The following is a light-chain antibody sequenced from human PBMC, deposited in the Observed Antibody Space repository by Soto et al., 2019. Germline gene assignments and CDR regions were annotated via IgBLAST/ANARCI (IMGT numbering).Light chain of an antibody. V-gene: IGKV3-20*01. CDR2: GAS. Sequence: EIVWTQSPGTRSLSPGERATLSCRASQSVSSSYLAWYQQKPGQAPRLLIYGASSRATGIPDRFSGSGSGTDFALTISRLEPEDCAGYYCQQYGSSLFTFGRGTKGDSK. CDR3: QQYGSSLFT. J-gene: IGKJ3*01. CDR1: QSVSSSY.